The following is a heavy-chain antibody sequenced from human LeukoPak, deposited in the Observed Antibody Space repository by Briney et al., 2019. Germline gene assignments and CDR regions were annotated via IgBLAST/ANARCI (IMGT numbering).Heavy chain of an antibody. Sequence: PGGSLRLSCAASGFTFSSFAMSWVRQAPGKGLEWVAVISYDGSNKYYADSVKGRFTISRDNSKNTLYLQMNSLRAEDTAVYYCASQFHLGAFDIWGQGTMVTVSS. CDR1: GFTFSSFA. J-gene: IGHJ3*02. CDR3: ASQFHLGAFDI. CDR2: ISYDGSNK. D-gene: IGHD2-21*01. V-gene: IGHV3-30-3*01.